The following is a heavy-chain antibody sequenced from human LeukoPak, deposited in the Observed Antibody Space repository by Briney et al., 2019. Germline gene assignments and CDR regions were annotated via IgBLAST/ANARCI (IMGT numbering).Heavy chain of an antibody. CDR3: ARTVGSFHYYYYYMDV. V-gene: IGHV4-61*02. D-gene: IGHD3-10*01. CDR1: GGSISSGSYY. Sequence: SETLSLTCTVSGGSISSGSYYWSWIRQPAGKGLEWIGRIYTSGSTNYNPSLKSRVTISVDTSKNQFSLKLSSVTAAGTAVYYCARTVGSFHYYYYYMDVWGKGTTVTISS. J-gene: IGHJ6*03. CDR2: IYTSGST.